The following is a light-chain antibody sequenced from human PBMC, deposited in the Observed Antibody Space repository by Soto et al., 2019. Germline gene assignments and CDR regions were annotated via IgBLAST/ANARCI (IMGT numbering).Light chain of an antibody. CDR1: QSVSSY. J-gene: IGKJ1*01. CDR3: QQYGSSGT. CDR2: DAS. Sequence: IVLTQSPATLSLSPREGATLSCRASQSVSSYLAWYQQKPGKAPRLLIYDASNRATGIPARLSGSGSGTDFTLTIRRLEPEDFAVYYCQQYGSSGTFGQGTKVDIK. V-gene: IGKV3-11*01.